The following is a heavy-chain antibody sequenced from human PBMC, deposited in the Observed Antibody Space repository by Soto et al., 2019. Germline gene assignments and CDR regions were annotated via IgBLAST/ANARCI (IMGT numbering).Heavy chain of an antibody. CDR1: GYSFTSYW. V-gene: IGHV5-51*01. J-gene: IGHJ4*02. CDR2: IYPGDSDT. D-gene: IGHD3-10*01. Sequence: PGESLKISCKGSGYSFTSYWIGWVRQMPGKGLEWMGIIYPGDSDTRYSPSFQGQVTISADKSISTAYLQWSSLKASDTAMYYCARHQIFRGRFGIIHKPPPDYWGQGTLVTVSS. CDR3: ARHQIFRGRFGIIHKPPPDY.